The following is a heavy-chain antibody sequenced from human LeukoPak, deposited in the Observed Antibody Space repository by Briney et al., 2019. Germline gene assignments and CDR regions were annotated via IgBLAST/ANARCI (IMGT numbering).Heavy chain of an antibody. CDR3: ARDLPPNYDFWSGYYFQDGYYYYGMDV. V-gene: IGHV1-46*01. CDR2: INPSGGSA. D-gene: IGHD3-3*01. J-gene: IGHJ6*02. CDR1: GYTFTNYY. Sequence: ASVKVSCKASGYTFTNYYMHWVRQAPGQGLEWMGIINPSGGSASYAQKFQGRVTMTRDTSTSTVYMELSSLRSEDTAVYYCARDLPPNYDFWSGYYFQDGYYYYGMDVWGQGTTATVSS.